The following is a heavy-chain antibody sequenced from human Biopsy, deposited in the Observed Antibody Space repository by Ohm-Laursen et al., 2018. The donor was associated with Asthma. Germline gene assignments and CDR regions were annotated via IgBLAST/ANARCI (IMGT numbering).Heavy chain of an antibody. Sequence: GSLRLSCTASGFTVSRDHMFWVRQAPGKGLEWVSVIYSGGTSHTADSVRGRFTISRDFSKNTLHLQMHSLRVEDTAVYYGARGDSSGWSHYYFDYWGQGTLVTVSS. CDR3: ARGDSSGWSHYYFDY. J-gene: IGHJ4*02. CDR1: GFTVSRDH. CDR2: IYSGGTS. V-gene: IGHV3-53*01. D-gene: IGHD6-19*01.